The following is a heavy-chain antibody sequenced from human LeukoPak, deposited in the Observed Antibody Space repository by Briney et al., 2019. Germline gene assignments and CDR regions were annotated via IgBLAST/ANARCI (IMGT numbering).Heavy chain of an antibody. CDR1: GGSINSSTSY. Sequence: SETLSLTCTVSGGSINSSTSYWAWVRQPPGKGLEWVGTIFYSGSTYYNPSLKSRVTISVDSSNNHFSLRLKSVTAADSAIYYCARVFRFSHFDYWGQGTLATVSS. CDR3: ARVFRFSHFDY. J-gene: IGHJ4*02. D-gene: IGHD3-10*01. CDR2: IFYSGST. V-gene: IGHV4-39*07.